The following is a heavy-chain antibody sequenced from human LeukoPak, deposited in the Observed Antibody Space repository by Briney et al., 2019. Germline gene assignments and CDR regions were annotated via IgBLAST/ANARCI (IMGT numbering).Heavy chain of an antibody. J-gene: IGHJ6*03. CDR1: GGTFSSYA. CDR3: ARVRSYYGSGSYFGSLYYMDV. D-gene: IGHD3-10*01. V-gene: IGHV1-69*01. CDR2: IIPIFGTA. Sequence: SVKVSCKASGGTFSSYAISWVRQAPGQGLEWMGGIIPIFGTANYAQKFQGRVTITADESTSTAYMELSSLRSEDTAVYYCARVRSYYGSGSYFGSLYYMDVWGKGTTVTVSS.